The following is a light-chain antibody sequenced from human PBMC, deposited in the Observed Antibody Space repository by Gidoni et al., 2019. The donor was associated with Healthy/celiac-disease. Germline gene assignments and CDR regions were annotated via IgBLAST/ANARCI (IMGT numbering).Light chain of an antibody. Sequence: EIVMTQSPATLSVSPGERATLSCRASQSVSSNIAWYQQKPGQAPRLLNYGASTRATGIPARFSGSGSGTEFTLTISSLQSEDFAVYYCQQYNNWPQTFGQGTKVEIK. V-gene: IGKV3-15*01. J-gene: IGKJ1*01. CDR2: GAS. CDR3: QQYNNWPQT. CDR1: QSVSSN.